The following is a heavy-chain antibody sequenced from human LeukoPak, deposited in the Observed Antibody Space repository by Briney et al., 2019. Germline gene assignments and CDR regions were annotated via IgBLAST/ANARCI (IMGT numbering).Heavy chain of an antibody. CDR3: TSMGAPGEYNWFDP. CDR1: GGSFSGYY. D-gene: IGHD1-26*01. CDR2: INHSGST. Sequence: PSETLSLTCAVYGGSFSGYYWSWIRQPPGKGLEWIGEINHSGSTNYNPSLKSRVTISVDTSKNQFSLKLSSVTAADTAVYYCTSMGAPGEYNWFDPWGQGTLVTVSS. V-gene: IGHV4-34*01. J-gene: IGHJ5*02.